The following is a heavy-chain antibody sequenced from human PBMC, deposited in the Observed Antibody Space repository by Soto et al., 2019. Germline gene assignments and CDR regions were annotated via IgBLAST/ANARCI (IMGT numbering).Heavy chain of an antibody. CDR1: GGTFSSYA. J-gene: IGHJ4*02. Sequence: QVQLVQSGAEVKKPGSSVKVSCKASGGTFSSYAISWVRQAPGQGLEWMGGIIPIFGTANYAQKFQGRVTITADESTSTAYMELSSLRAGDTAVYYCARERYYGSGSMDYFDYWGQGTLVTVSS. V-gene: IGHV1-69*12. D-gene: IGHD3-10*01. CDR2: IIPIFGTA. CDR3: ARERYYGSGSMDYFDY.